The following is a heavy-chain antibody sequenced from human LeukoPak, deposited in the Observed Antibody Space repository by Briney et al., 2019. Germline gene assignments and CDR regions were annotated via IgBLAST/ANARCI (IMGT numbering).Heavy chain of an antibody. Sequence: GGSLRLSCAASGFTFNRYSMNGVRQAPGKGLEWVSYISFSATTVKYADSVKGRFTISRDTAKRSLYLQMSSLRVEDTAIYYCAREDYYDGSGYPAFDYWGQGTLVTVSS. CDR1: GFTFNRYS. CDR3: AREDYYDGSGYPAFDY. CDR2: ISFSATTV. D-gene: IGHD3-22*01. J-gene: IGHJ4*02. V-gene: IGHV3-48*04.